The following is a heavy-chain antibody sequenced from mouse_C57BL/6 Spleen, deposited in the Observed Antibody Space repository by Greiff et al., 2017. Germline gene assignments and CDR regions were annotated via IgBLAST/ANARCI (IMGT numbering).Heavy chain of an antibody. V-gene: IGHV1-80*01. J-gene: IGHJ2*01. CDR2: IYPGDGDT. CDR3: ARRGSSSLYYFDY. CDR1: GYAFSSYW. Sequence: QVQLQQPGAELVKPGASVKISCKASGYAFSSYWMNWVKQRPGKGLEWIGQIYPGDGDTNYNGKFKGKATLTVDKSSSTAYMQLSSLTSEDSAVYVCARRGSSSLYYFDYWGQGTTLTVSS. D-gene: IGHD1-1*01.